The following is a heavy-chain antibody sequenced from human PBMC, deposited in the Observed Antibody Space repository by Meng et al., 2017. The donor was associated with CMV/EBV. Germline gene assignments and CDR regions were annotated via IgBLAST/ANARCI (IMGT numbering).Heavy chain of an antibody. Sequence: SETLSLTCTVSGGSNSSYYWSWIRQPPGKGLEWIGYIYYSGSTNYNPSLKSRVTISVDTSKNQFSLKLSSVTAADTAVYYCARDLRVDSSSYYYFDYWGQGTLVTVSS. V-gene: IGHV4-59*01. CDR1: GGSNSSYY. D-gene: IGHD6-13*01. CDR2: IYYSGST. J-gene: IGHJ4*02. CDR3: ARDLRVDSSSYYYFDY.